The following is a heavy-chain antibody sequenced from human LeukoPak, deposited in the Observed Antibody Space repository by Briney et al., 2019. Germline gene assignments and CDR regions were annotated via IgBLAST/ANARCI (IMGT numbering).Heavy chain of an antibody. CDR1: GGSISSYY. D-gene: IGHD3-22*01. CDR3: ARDSYDSSGYSDY. V-gene: IGHV4-59*01. CDR2: IYYSGST. Sequence: SETLSLTCTVSGGSISSYYWSWIRQPPGKGLEWIGYIYYSGSTNYNPSLKSRVTISVDTSKNQFSLKLSSVTAADTAVYYCARDSYDSSGYSDYWGQGTLVNVSS. J-gene: IGHJ4*02.